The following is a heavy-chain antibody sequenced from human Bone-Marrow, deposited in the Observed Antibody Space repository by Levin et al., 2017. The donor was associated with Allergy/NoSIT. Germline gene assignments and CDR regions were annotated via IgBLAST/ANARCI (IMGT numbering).Heavy chain of an antibody. Sequence: RASVKVSCKASGYTFTSYGISWVRQAPGQGLEWMGWISAYNGNTNYAQKLQGRVTMTTDTSTSTAYMELRSLRSDDTAVYYCARDLGGSGSKYGMDVWGQGTTVTVSS. CDR2: ISAYNGNT. V-gene: IGHV1-18*01. CDR3: ARDLGGSGSKYGMDV. CDR1: GYTFTSYG. D-gene: IGHD3-10*01. J-gene: IGHJ6*02.